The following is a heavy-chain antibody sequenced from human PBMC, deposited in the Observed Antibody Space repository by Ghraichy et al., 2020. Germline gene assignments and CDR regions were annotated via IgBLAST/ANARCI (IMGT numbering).Heavy chain of an antibody. CDR3: ARGGGVDSSGTFDY. J-gene: IGHJ4*02. D-gene: IGHD3-22*01. CDR1: GFTFSSYW. CDR2: IKQDGSEK. Sequence: GESLNISCAASGFTFSSYWMSWVRQAPGKGLEWVANIKQDGSEKYYVDSVKGRFTISRDNAKNSLYLQMNSLRAEDTAVYYCARGGGVDSSGTFDYWGQGTLVTVSS. V-gene: IGHV3-7*03.